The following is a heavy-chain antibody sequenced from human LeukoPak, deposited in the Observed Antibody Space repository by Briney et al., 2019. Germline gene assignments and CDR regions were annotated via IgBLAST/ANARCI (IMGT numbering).Heavy chain of an antibody. CDR2: INPNSGGT. Sequence: ASVKVSCKASGYSFTAYYIHWVRQAPGQGLEWMGRINPNSGGTNYAQKFQGRVTMTRDMSISTVYMELSRLRSDDTAVYYYARDLIVVVNPKPEYFQHWGQGTLVTVSS. CDR1: GYSFTAYY. J-gene: IGHJ1*01. CDR3: ARDLIVVVNPKPEYFQH. V-gene: IGHV1-2*06. D-gene: IGHD3-22*01.